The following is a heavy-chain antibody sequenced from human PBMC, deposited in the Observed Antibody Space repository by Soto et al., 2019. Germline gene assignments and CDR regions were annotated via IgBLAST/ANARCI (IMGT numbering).Heavy chain of an antibody. V-gene: IGHV3-30*18. J-gene: IGHJ6*02. CDR1: GFTFSSYG. D-gene: IGHD1-26*01. Sequence: QVQLVESGGGVVQPGRSLRLSCAASGFTFSSYGMHWVRQAPGKGLEWVAVISYDGSNKYYADSVKGRFTISRDNSKNTLYLQVNSLRAEDTAVYYCAKRVGATMADDYYGMDVWGQGTTVTVSS. CDR3: AKRVGATMADDYYGMDV. CDR2: ISYDGSNK.